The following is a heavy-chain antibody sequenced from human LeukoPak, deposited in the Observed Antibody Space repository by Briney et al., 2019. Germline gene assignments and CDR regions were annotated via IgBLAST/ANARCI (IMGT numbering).Heavy chain of an antibody. CDR3: AKYDSSGYVGNWFDP. J-gene: IGHJ5*02. V-gene: IGHV4-31*03. Sequence: PSETLSLTCTVSGGSISSGNFYWSWIRQHPGKGLEWIGYIYYSGSTYYNPSPKSRVTISVDTSKNQFSLKLSSVTAADTAVYYCAKYDSSGYVGNWFDPWGQGTLVTVSS. CDR1: GGSISSGNFY. CDR2: IYYSGST. D-gene: IGHD3-22*01.